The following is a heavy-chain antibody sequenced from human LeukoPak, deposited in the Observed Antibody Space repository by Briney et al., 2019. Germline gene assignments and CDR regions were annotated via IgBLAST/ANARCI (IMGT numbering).Heavy chain of an antibody. CDR1: GGTFSSYA. CDR3: ARGGYYDILTGYPHPFDY. Sequence: SVKVSCKASGGTFSSYAISWVRQAPGQGLEWMGGIIPIFGTANYAQKFQGRVTITADESTSTAYMELSSLRSEDMAVYYCARGGYYDILTGYPHPFDYWGQGTLVTVSS. V-gene: IGHV1-69*13. CDR2: IIPIFGTA. D-gene: IGHD3-9*01. J-gene: IGHJ4*02.